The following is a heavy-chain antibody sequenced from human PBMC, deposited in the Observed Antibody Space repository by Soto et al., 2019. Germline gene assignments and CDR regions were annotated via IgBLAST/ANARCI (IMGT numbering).Heavy chain of an antibody. CDR1: VFTFTTYW. J-gene: IGHJ4*02. Sequence: GWSLRLSCAASVFTFTTYWMHWVRQAPGKGLVWVSRISGDGSSTDYADSVKGRFTLSRDNARNTLFLQMSSLRAEDTAVYYCARGGRGGFDYWGQGVLVTVSS. CDR3: ARGGRGGFDY. V-gene: IGHV3-74*01. D-gene: IGHD3-16*01. CDR2: ISGDGSST.